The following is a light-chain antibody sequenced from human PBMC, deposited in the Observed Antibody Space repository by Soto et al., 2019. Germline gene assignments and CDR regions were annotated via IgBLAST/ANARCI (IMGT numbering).Light chain of an antibody. J-gene: IGLJ1*01. CDR1: SXNIGSNT. CDR2: STS. Sequence: QSVLTQPRSASGTPGQIVAIYCSGSSXNIGSNTVTWYQQLPGTAPKLLIYSTSQRSSGVPGRFSGSKSGASASLSISGLQSEDEADYYCAAWDDRLDVYVFGTGTKVTVL. V-gene: IGLV1-44*01. CDR3: AAWDDRLDVYV.